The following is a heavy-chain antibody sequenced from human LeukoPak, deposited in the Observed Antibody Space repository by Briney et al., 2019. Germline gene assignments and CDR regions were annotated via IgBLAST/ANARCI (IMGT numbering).Heavy chain of an antibody. J-gene: IGHJ4*02. CDR3: ARDPPGIAMN. V-gene: IGHV4-39*07. CDR2: IYYSGST. CDR1: GGSISSSSYY. D-gene: IGHD6-13*01. Sequence: SETLSLTCTVSGGSISSSSYYWGWIRPPPGKGLEWIGSIYYSGSTYYNPSLKSRVTISVDTSKNQFSLKLSSVTAADTAVFYCARDPPGIAMNWGQGTLVTVSS.